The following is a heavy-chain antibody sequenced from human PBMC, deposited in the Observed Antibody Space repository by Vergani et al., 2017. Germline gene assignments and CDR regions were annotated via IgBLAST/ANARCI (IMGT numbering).Heavy chain of an antibody. J-gene: IGHJ3*02. V-gene: IGHV3-30*18. CDR3: AKDTYYYDSSGYFNSQVGTRRAFDI. CDR1: GFTFSSYG. D-gene: IGHD3-22*01. CDR2: ISYDGSNK. Sequence: QVQLVESGGGVVQPGRSLRLSCAASGFTFSSYGMHWVRQAPGKGLEWVAVISYDGSNKYYADSVKGRFTISRDNSKNTLYLQMNSLRAEETAVYYCAKDTYYYDSSGYFNSQVGTRRAFDIWGQGTTVTVSS.